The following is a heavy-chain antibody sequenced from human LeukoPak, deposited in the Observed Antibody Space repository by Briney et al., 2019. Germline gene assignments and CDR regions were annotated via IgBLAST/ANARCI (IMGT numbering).Heavy chain of an antibody. D-gene: IGHD6-13*01. J-gene: IGHJ6*04. CDR2: INHSGST. Sequence: SSETLSLTCAVYGGSFSGYYWSWVRQPPGKGLEWIGEINHSGSTSYNPSLKSRVTISVDTSKNQFSLKLSSVTAADTAVYYCARDTYSSSWYNGMDVWGKGTAVTVSS. CDR1: GGSFSGYY. V-gene: IGHV4-34*01. CDR3: ARDTYSSSWYNGMDV.